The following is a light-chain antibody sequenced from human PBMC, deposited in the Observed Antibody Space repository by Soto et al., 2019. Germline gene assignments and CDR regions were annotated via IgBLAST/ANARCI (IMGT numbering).Light chain of an antibody. CDR2: NVN. Sequence: QSVLTQPASVSGSPGQSITISCTGTSRDVGGYNYVSWYQQRPGKAPKLMIYNVNNRPSGVSVRFSGSKSGNTASLTISGLQAEDEADYYCNSYSNSTTLYVFGTGTKVTVL. V-gene: IGLV2-14*01. CDR3: NSYSNSTTLYV. CDR1: SRDVGGYNY. J-gene: IGLJ1*01.